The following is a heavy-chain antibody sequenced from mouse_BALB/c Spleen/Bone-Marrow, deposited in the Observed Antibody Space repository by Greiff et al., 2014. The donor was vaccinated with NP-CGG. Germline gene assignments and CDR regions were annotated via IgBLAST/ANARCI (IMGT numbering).Heavy chain of an antibody. Sequence: VQLQQPGPELVKPGASVKISCKASGHPFTDYNMHWVKQSHGKSLEWIGYIYPHTSDTGYNQKFRNKATLTVDISSSTAYMMLRSLTSEDSAVYYCVRAPPITSVVTRDYWGQGTTLTVSS. CDR2: IYPHTSDT. CDR3: VRAPPITSVVTRDY. CDR1: GHPFTDYN. V-gene: IGHV1S29*02. D-gene: IGHD1-1*01. J-gene: IGHJ2*01.